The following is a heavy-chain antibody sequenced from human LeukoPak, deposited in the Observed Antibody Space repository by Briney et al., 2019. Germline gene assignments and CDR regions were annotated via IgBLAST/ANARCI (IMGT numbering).Heavy chain of an antibody. J-gene: IGHJ4*02. CDR2: ISYDGSNK. V-gene: IGHV3-30-3*01. D-gene: IGHD3-3*01. CDR1: GFTFSSYA. Sequence: QAGGSLRLSCAASGFTFSSYAMHWVRQAPGKGLEWVAVISYDGSNKYYADSVKGRFTISRDNSKNTLYLQMNSLRAEDTAVYYCARGPHFGVVTVDYWGQGTLVTVSS. CDR3: ARGPHFGVVTVDY.